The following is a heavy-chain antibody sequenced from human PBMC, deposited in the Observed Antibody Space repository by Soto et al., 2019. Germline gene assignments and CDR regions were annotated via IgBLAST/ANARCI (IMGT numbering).Heavy chain of an antibody. Sequence: GASVKVSCKASGYTFTSYDINWVRQATGQGLEWMGWMNPNSGNTGYAQKFQGRVTMTRNTSISTAYMELSSLRSEDTAVYYCARGLGDYYGSGGYYNGYNWFDPWGQGTLVTVSS. V-gene: IGHV1-8*01. J-gene: IGHJ5*02. CDR1: GYTFTSYD. CDR2: MNPNSGNT. CDR3: ARGLGDYYGSGGYYNGYNWFDP. D-gene: IGHD3-10*01.